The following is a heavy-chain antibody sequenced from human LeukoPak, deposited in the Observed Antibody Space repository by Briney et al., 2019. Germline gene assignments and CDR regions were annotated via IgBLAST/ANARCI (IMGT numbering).Heavy chain of an antibody. J-gene: IGHJ4*02. CDR3: ARDGAGSSSWSSDY. Sequence: PGGSLRLSCAASGFTFSSYTMNWVRQAPGRGLEWVSSISSSSTYIYYADSLKGRFTISRDNAKNSLYLQMNSLRAEDTAVYYCARDGAGSSSWSSDYWGQGTLVTVPS. CDR2: ISSSSTYI. D-gene: IGHD6-13*01. V-gene: IGHV3-21*01. CDR1: GFTFSSYT.